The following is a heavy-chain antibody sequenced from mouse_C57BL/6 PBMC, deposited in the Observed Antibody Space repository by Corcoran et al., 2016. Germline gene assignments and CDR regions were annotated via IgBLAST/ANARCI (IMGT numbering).Heavy chain of an antibody. J-gene: IGHJ4*01. D-gene: IGHD2-3*01. Sequence: DVQLQESGPGLVKPSQSLSLTCSVTGYSITSGYYWNWIRQFPGNKLEWMGYISYDGSNNYNPSLKNRISITRDTSKNQFFLKLNSVTTEDTATYYCARVYDGAYWGQGTSVTVSS. CDR1: GYSITSGYY. CDR3: ARVYDGAY. V-gene: IGHV3-6*01. CDR2: ISYDGSN.